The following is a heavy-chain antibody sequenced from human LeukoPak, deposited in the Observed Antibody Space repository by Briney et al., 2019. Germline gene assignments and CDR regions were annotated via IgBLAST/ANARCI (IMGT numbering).Heavy chain of an antibody. CDR3: ARGRGYIYGYDY. V-gene: IGHV3-64*01. J-gene: IGHJ4*02. CDR2: ISTNGGST. CDR1: GFMFSNYD. Sequence: GGSLILSCAASGFMFSNYDMHWVRQAPGKGLEYVSHISTNGGSTYYAISVKGRFTISRDNSKNTLYLQMGSLRAEDMAVYYCARGRGYIYGYDYWGQGTLVTVSS. D-gene: IGHD5-18*01.